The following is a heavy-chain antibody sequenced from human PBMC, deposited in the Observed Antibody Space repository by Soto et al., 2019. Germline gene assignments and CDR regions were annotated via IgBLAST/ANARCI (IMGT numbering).Heavy chain of an antibody. V-gene: IGHV3-48*02. CDR1: GFTFGYYN. CDR2: VRSSGDDT. CDR3: ARDGESSSSSDFDF. D-gene: IGHD2-2*01. J-gene: IGHJ4*02. Sequence: PGGSLRLSCAACGFTFGYYNMHWVRQAPGKGLEWVSFVRSSGDDTYYADSVKGRFTISRDNAKDSLYLQMNSLREEDTAVYYCARDGESSSSSDFDFWGQGSLVTVSS.